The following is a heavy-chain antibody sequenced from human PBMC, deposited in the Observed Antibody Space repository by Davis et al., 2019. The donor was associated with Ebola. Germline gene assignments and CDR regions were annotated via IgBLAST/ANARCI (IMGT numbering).Heavy chain of an antibody. D-gene: IGHD5-24*01. CDR1: GFTFSNNV. CDR2: ITNSNSGATT. CDR3: ARDEWLQFTGYGMDV. J-gene: IGHJ6*02. V-gene: IGHV3-23*01. Sequence: GESLKISCAASGFTFSNNVMSWVRQAPGKRLEWVSGITNSNSGATTHYADFVKGRFTISRDNAKNSLYLQMNSLRAEDTAVYYCARDEWLQFTGYGMDVWGQGTTVTVSS.